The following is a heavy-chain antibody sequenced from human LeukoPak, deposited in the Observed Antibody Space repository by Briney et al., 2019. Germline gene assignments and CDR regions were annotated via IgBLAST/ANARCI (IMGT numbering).Heavy chain of an antibody. Sequence: TSETLSLTCTVSGASISSDTYYWGWIRQPPGKGLEWIGSLYYSGSTYYHASLKSRVTISVDTSKNQFSLKLTSVTAADTAVYYCVPALWFGEPHNWFDPWGQGTLVTVSS. CDR2: LYYSGST. J-gene: IGHJ5*02. CDR3: VPALWFGEPHNWFDP. V-gene: IGHV4-39*07. D-gene: IGHD3-10*01. CDR1: GASISSDTYY.